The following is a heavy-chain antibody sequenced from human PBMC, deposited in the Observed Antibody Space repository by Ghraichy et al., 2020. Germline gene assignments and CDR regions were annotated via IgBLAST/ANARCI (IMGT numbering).Heavy chain of an antibody. CDR1: GGSISRYY. CDR3: ARDRRVQYYYYGMDV. D-gene: IGHD1-14*01. V-gene: IGHV4-59*01. CDR2: IYYSGST. Sequence: SQTLSLTCTVSGGSISRYYWSWIRQPPGKGLEWIGYIYYSGSTNYNPSLKSRVTISVDTSKNQFSLKLSSVTAADTAVYYCARDRRVQYYYYGMDVWGQGTTVTVSS. J-gene: IGHJ6*02.